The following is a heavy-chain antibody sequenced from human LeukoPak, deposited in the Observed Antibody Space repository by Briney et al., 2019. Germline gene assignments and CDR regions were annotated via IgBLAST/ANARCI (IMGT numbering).Heavy chain of an antibody. J-gene: IGHJ6*02. Sequence: PGGSLRLSCAASGFTFSSYEMNWVRQAPGKGLEWVSYISSSGTTIYYADSVKGRFTISRDNAKNSLYLQMNSLRAEDTAVYYCATSQDILTGYGMDVWGQGTTVTVSS. D-gene: IGHD3-9*01. CDR3: ATSQDILTGYGMDV. CDR1: GFTFSSYE. V-gene: IGHV3-48*03. CDR2: ISSSGTTI.